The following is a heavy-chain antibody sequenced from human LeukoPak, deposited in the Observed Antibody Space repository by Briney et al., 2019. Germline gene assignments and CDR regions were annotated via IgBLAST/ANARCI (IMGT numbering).Heavy chain of an antibody. V-gene: IGHV3-30*03. CDR1: GFSFSSYG. D-gene: IGHD1-1*01. Sequence: TGGSLRLSCAASGFSFSSYGMHWVRQPPGKGLEWVAFISYDGSNKYYADSVKDRFTISRDNSQNTVYLQMNSLRGEDTAVYYCARDGTSYGMDVWGQGTTVTVSS. CDR2: ISYDGSNK. J-gene: IGHJ6*02. CDR3: ARDGTSYGMDV.